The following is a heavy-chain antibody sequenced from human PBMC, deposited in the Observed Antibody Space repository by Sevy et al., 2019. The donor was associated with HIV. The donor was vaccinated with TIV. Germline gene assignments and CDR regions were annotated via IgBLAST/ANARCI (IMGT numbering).Heavy chain of an antibody. CDR3: AREVGGFNWRPYYFDS. CDR2: IKQDESET. V-gene: IGHV3-7*01. J-gene: IGHJ4*02. Sequence: GGSLRLSCEASGFTFTDYWMSWVRQTPERGLEWVATIKQDESETCYVDSVKGRFAISRDNGKNSVSLQMNGLRVEDTALYYCAREVGGFNWRPYYFDSWGQGTLVTVSS. CDR1: GFTFTDYW. D-gene: IGHD3-3*01.